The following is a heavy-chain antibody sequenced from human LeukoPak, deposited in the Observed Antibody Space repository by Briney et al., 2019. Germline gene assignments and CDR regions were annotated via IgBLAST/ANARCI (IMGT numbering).Heavy chain of an antibody. D-gene: IGHD6-13*01. J-gene: IGHJ6*03. Sequence: GGSLRLSCEASGFTFSSYAMSWVRQAPGKGLEWVSGISGSGENTYYADSVKGRFTISRDNSKNTLYLQMNSLRAEDTAVYYCAKDPYSSSWYLGYYYCYMDVWGKGTTVTISS. CDR1: GFTFSSYA. CDR3: AKDPYSSSWYLGYYYCYMDV. CDR2: ISGSGENT. V-gene: IGHV3-23*01.